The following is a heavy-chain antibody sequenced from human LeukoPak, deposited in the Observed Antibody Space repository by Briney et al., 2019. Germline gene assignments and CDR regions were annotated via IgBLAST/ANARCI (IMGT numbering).Heavy chain of an antibody. CDR2: ISSSSSTT. D-gene: IGHD6-13*01. V-gene: IGHV3-48*02. Sequence: GGSLRLSCAASGFTFSSYSMNWVRQAPGKGLEWVSYISSSSSTTYYADSVKGRFTISRDNAKNSVYLQMNGLTDEDTAVYYCARGGGSGRYGLPFDSWGQGTLVTVSS. CDR3: ARGGGSGRYGLPFDS. J-gene: IGHJ4*02. CDR1: GFTFSSYS.